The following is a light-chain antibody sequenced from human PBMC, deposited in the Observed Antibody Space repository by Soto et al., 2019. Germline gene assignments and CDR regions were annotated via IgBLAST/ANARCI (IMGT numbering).Light chain of an antibody. Sequence: EIVLTQSPATLSLSPGERATLSCRASQSVSSYLAWYQQKAGQAPRLLIYDASNRATGIPARFSGSGSGTDFTLTISSLEPEDFAVYYCQQRSNWPPFTFGSGTKVDIK. CDR3: QQRSNWPPFT. V-gene: IGKV3-11*01. CDR2: DAS. CDR1: QSVSSY. J-gene: IGKJ3*01.